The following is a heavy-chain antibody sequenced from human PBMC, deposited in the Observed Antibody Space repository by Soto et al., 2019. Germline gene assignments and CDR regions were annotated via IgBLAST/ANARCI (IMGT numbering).Heavy chain of an antibody. CDR3: XXXXXXXXXXXPAAMVFDY. CDR2: XSAYNGNT. CDR1: GYTFTSYG. Sequence: QVQLVQSGAEVKKPGASVKVSCKASGYTFTSYGISWVRQAPGQGLEWXXXXSAYNGNTNYAQKLQGRVTMTTDTSTSTAXMEXXXXXXXXXXXXXXXXXXXXXXXXXPAAMVFDYWGQGTLVTVSS. V-gene: IGHV1-18*01. D-gene: IGHD2-2*01. J-gene: IGHJ4*02.